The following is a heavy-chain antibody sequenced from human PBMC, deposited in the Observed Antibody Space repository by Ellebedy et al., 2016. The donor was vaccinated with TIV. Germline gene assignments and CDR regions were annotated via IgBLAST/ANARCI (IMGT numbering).Heavy chain of an antibody. CDR3: ARDRRYCSGSSCSFYFDY. CDR1: GYTFTGYY. D-gene: IGHD2-15*01. CDR2: INPSGGST. Sequence: ASVKVSCKASGYTFTGYYMHWVRQAPGQGLEWMGIINPSGGSTSYAQKFQGRVTMTRDTSTSTVYMELSSLRSEDTAVYYCARDRRYCSGSSCSFYFDYWGQGTLVTVSS. J-gene: IGHJ4*02. V-gene: IGHV1-46*01.